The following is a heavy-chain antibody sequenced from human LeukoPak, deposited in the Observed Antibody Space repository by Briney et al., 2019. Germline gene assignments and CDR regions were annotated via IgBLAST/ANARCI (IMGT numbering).Heavy chain of an antibody. J-gene: IGHJ3*02. CDR2: IKQDGGEK. CDR3: ARDRHFVAFDI. Sequence: GGSLRLSCAASGFTFSSYWMSWVRQAPGKGLEWVAKIKQDGGEKYYVDSVKGRFTISRDNAKNSLFLQMNSLRAEDTAVYYCARDRHFVAFDIWGQGTMVTVSS. CDR1: GFTFSSYW. V-gene: IGHV3-7*05.